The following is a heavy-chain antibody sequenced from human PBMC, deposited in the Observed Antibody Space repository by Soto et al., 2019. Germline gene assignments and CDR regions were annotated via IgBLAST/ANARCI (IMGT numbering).Heavy chain of an antibody. J-gene: IGHJ4*02. V-gene: IGHV3-21*01. CDR3: ARDNVEMATITFDY. Sequence: PWGALLVACAASGFNFSSYSMNWVRQAPGKGLEWVSSISSSSSYIYYADSVKGRFTISIDNAKNSLYLQMNSLRAEDTAVYYCARDNVEMATITFDYWGQGTLVTVSS. D-gene: IGHD5-12*01. CDR2: ISSSSSYI. CDR1: GFNFSSYS.